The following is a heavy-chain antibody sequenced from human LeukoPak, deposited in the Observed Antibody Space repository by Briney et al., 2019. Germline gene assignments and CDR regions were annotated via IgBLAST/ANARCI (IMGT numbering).Heavy chain of an antibody. J-gene: IGHJ4*02. D-gene: IGHD5-24*01. V-gene: IGHV3-30*18. CDR3: AKDKGDGYNYRDY. CDR2: ISYDGSNK. CDR1: GFTFSSYG. Sequence: GGSLRLSCAASGFTFSSYGMHWVRQAPGKGLEWVAVISYDGSNKYYADSVKGRFTISRDNSKNTLYLQMNSLRAEDTAVYYCAKDKGDGYNYRDYWGQGTLVTVSS.